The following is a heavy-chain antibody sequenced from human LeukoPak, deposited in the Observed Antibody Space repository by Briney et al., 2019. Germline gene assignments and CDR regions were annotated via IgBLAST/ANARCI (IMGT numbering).Heavy chain of an antibody. D-gene: IGHD1-20*01. CDR1: GFTFSDHF. V-gene: IGHV3-72*01. CDR2: IRKKPNSYTT. J-gene: IGHJ3*01. CDR3: ARVSAITGATDALDF. Sequence: GGSLRLSCAASGFTFSDHFMDWVRQAPGKGLEWVGRIRKKPNSYTTEYAASVKGRFIISRDDSKNSLYLQMNSLEAEDTGVYYCARVSAITGATDALDFWGQGAMVTVSS.